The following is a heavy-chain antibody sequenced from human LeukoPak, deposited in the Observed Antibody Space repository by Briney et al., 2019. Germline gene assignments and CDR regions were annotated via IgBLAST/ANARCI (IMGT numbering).Heavy chain of an antibody. Sequence: GGSLRLSCAASGFTFSSYWMSWVGQAPGKGLEWVANIKQDGSDKYYVDSVKGRFTISRDNAKTSLYLQMNSPRAEDTAVYYCARGRGSDNGRYWGQGTLVTVSS. CDR2: IKQDGSDK. CDR1: GFTFSSYW. CDR3: ARGRGSDNGRY. J-gene: IGHJ4*02. D-gene: IGHD1-1*01. V-gene: IGHV3-7*01.